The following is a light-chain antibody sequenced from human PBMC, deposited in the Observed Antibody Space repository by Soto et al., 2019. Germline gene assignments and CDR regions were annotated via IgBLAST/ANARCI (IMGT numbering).Light chain of an antibody. CDR1: SNDVGGYNY. CDR3: SSFAVSNSFV. J-gene: IGLJ1*01. Sequence: QSVLTQPPSASGSPGQSVTTSCTGTSNDVGGYNYVSWYQQHPGEAPKLMIYEVNKRPSGVPDRFSGSKSGNTASLTVSGLQAEDEADYYCSSFAVSNSFVFGTGTKVTVL. CDR2: EVN. V-gene: IGLV2-8*01.